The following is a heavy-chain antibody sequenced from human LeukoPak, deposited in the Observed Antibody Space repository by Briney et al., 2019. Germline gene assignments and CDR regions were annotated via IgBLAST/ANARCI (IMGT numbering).Heavy chain of an antibody. CDR1: GGSISRYY. J-gene: IGHJ4*02. Sequence: SETLSLTCTVSGGSISRYYWSWIRQPPGKGLEWIGYIYYSGSTNYNPSLKSRVAISVDTSKNQFSLKLSSVTAADTAVYYCARITLGSSSWYLGYWGQGTLVTVSS. D-gene: IGHD6-13*01. V-gene: IGHV4-59*12. CDR2: IYYSGST. CDR3: ARITLGSSSWYLGY.